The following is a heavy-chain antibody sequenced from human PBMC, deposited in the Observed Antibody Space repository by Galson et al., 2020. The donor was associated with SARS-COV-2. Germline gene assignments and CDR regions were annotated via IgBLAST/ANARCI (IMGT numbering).Heavy chain of an antibody. D-gene: IGHD6-19*01. CDR1: GYTFIGYH. CDR3: ARDRGSGWYVDFDY. V-gene: IGHV1-2*02. CDR2: INPNSGGT. Sequence: ASVKVSCKASGYTFIGYHIHWVRQAPGQGLEWMGWINPNSGGTNYAQKFQGRVTMTRDTSISTAYMELSRLRSDDTAVYYCARDRGSGWYVDFDYWGQGTLVTVSS. J-gene: IGHJ4*02.